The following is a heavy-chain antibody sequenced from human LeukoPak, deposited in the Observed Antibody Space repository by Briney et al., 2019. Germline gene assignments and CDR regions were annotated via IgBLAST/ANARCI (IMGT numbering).Heavy chain of an antibody. CDR3: VRWYDAFDI. J-gene: IGHJ3*02. D-gene: IGHD2-15*01. CDR1: GFTFSSYE. Sequence: GGSLRLSCAASGFTFSSYEMNWVRQAPGKGLEWVSYISSSGSTIYYADSVRGRFTISRDNAKNSLYLQMHSLRAEDTAVYYCVRWYDAFDIWGQGTMVTVSS. V-gene: IGHV3-48*03. CDR2: ISSSGSTI.